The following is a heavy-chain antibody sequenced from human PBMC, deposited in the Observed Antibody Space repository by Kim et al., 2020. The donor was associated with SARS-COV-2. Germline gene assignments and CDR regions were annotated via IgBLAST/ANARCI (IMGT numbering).Heavy chain of an antibody. CDR2: INAGNGNT. D-gene: IGHD6-19*01. V-gene: IGHV1-3*01. CDR1: GYTFTSYA. J-gene: IGHJ2*01. Sequence: ASVKVSCKASGYTFTSYAMHWVRQAPGQRLEWMGWINAGNGNTKYSQKFQGRVTITRDTSASTAYMELSSLRSEDTAVYYCALDSGWSNYWYFDLWGRGTLVTVSS. CDR3: ALDSGWSNYWYFDL.